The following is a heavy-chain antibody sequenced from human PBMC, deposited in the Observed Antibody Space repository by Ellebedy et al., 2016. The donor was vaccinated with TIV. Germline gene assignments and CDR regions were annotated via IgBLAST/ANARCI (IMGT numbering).Heavy chain of an antibody. Sequence: ASVKVSCKASGFTFTSSAMQWVRQARGQRLEWIGWIVVGSGNTNYAQKFQERVTITRDMSTSTAYMELSSLRSEDTAVYYCAADAPMYSSGWYPAWYFDLWGRGTLVTVSS. CDR3: AADAPMYSSGWYPAWYFDL. J-gene: IGHJ2*01. CDR1: GFTFTSSA. V-gene: IGHV1-58*02. CDR2: IVVGSGNT. D-gene: IGHD6-19*01.